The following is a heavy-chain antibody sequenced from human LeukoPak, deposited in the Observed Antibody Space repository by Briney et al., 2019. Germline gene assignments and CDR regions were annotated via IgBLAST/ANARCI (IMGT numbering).Heavy chain of an antibody. D-gene: IGHD2/OR15-2a*01. CDR2: IQQDGSGE. CDR1: GLPFSTCW. CDR3: ARDSKIVRRLTQYYYGMDV. V-gene: IGHV3-7*01. Sequence: SGGSLRLSCEASGLPFSTCWMMWVRQPPGRGLAGVAKIQQDGSGEQYVDSVKGRFTISRDNAKNSLYLQMNSLRAEDTAVYYCARDSKIVRRLTQYYYGMDVWGQGTTVTVSS. J-gene: IGHJ6*02.